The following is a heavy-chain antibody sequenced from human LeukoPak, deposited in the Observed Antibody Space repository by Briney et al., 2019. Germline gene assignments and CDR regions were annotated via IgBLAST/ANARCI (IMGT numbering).Heavy chain of an antibody. J-gene: IGHJ4*02. CDR1: GFTFSSYT. Sequence: GGSLRLSCAASGFTFSSYTMNWVRQAPGKGLEWVSSISSTSNYIYYADSVKGRFTISRDNSKNTLYLQMNSLRAEDTAVYYCAKDRPLFDYGLGSYHSYWGQGTLVTVSS. CDR2: ISSTSNYI. V-gene: IGHV3-21*04. CDR3: AKDRPLFDYGLGSYHSY. D-gene: IGHD3-10*01.